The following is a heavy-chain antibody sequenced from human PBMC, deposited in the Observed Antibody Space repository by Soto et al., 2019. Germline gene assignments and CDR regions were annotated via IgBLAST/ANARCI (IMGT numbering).Heavy chain of an antibody. V-gene: IGHV1-69*19. D-gene: IGHD3-10*01. CDR3: ARDLRLGYYGTGARFQH. CDR1: GGTFSSYA. J-gene: IGHJ1*01. CDR2: IIPIFGTA. Sequence: QVQLVQSGAEVKKPGSSVKVSCKASGGTFSSYAISWVRQAPGQGLEWRGGIIPIFGTANYAQKFQGRVTITADESTSTAYMELSSLRSEDTAVYYCARDLRLGYYGTGARFQHWGQGTLVTVSS.